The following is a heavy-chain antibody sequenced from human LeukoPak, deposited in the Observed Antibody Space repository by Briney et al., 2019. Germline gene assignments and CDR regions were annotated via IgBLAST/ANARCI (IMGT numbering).Heavy chain of an antibody. D-gene: IGHD3-16*02. CDR2: INQDGSER. Sequence: GGSLRLSCAASGFTFRNYWMTWVRQAPGKGLEWVANINQDGSERFYVDSAKGRFTISRDYAENSLFLQMNSLRAEDTAVYYCAREVWGSYRQGAFDIWGQGTMVTVSS. CDR1: GFTFRNYW. CDR3: AREVWGSYRQGAFDI. J-gene: IGHJ3*02. V-gene: IGHV3-7*03.